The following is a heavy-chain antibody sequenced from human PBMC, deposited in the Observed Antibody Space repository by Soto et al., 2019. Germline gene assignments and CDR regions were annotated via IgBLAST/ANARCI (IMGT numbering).Heavy chain of an antibody. CDR2: INPKTGGT. CDR1: GYTFTDYY. J-gene: IGHJ4*02. CDR3: ARDVVGSDYFDS. V-gene: IGHV1-2*02. Sequence: ASVKVACKASGYTFTDYYMHWVRQAPGQGLEWMGWINPKTGGTNYVQKFQGRVTMTRDTSITTAYMELSRLRSDDTAVYYCARDVVGSDYFDSWGQGTLVTVSS. D-gene: IGHD1-26*01.